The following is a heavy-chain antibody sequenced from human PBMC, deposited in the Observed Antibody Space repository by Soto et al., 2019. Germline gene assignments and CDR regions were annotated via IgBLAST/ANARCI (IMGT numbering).Heavy chain of an antibody. Sequence: SETLSLTCTVSGGSISSYYWSWIRQPAGKGLEWIGRIYTSGSTYYNPSLKSRVTISVDTSKNQFSLKLSSVTAADTAVYYCARDRVAAAGNLFDYWGQGTLVTVSS. CDR1: GGSISSYY. D-gene: IGHD6-13*01. J-gene: IGHJ4*02. CDR3: ARDRVAAAGNLFDY. V-gene: IGHV4-4*07. CDR2: IYTSGST.